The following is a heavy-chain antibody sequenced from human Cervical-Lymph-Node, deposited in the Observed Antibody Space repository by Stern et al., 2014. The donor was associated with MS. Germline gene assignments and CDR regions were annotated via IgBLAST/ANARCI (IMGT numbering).Heavy chain of an antibody. J-gene: IGHJ6*02. CDR2: NIPIFGTA. Sequence: VQLVESGDEVKKPGSSVKVSCKASGGTFSSYAISWVRQAPGQGLERRGGNIPIFGTANNAQKFQGRVTITADESTSTAYMELSSLRSEDTAVYYCARGELKEGLVRGMDVWGQGTTVTVSS. D-gene: IGHD1-26*01. CDR1: GGTFSSYA. CDR3: ARGELKEGLVRGMDV. V-gene: IGHV1-69*01.